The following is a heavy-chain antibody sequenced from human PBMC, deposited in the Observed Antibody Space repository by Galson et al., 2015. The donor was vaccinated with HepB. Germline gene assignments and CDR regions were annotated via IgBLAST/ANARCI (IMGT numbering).Heavy chain of an antibody. CDR2: ISSSRSTI. CDR3: ARFYDSGGYYIYWYFDL. V-gene: IGHV3-48*04. D-gene: IGHD3-22*01. J-gene: IGHJ2*01. Sequence: SLRLSCAASGFTFSNYSMNWVRQAPGRGLEWVSSISSSRSTIYYADSVKGRFTISTDNAKNSLYLQMHSLRAEDTAVYYCARFYDSGGYYIYWYFDLWGRGTLVTVSS. CDR1: GFTFSNYS.